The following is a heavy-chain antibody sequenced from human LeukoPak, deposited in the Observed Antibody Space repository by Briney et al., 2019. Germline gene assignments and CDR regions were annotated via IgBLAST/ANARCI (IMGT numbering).Heavy chain of an antibody. CDR3: ARDPSNSSGRYIFFDF. J-gene: IGHJ4*02. V-gene: IGHV1-18*01. CDR1: GYTFTRYG. D-gene: IGHD6-13*01. Sequence: ASVKVSCKASGYTFTRYGITWVRQAPGQGLEWMGWSSTYNGDTKYAQKLQGRVAMTRDTSTNTAYMELRSLRSDDTAVYYCARDPSNSSGRYIFFDFWGQGTLVAVSS. CDR2: SSTYNGDT.